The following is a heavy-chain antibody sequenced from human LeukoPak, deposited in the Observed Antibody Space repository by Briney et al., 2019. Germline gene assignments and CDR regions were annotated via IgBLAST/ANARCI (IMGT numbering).Heavy chain of an antibody. D-gene: IGHD6-19*01. Sequence: KPSETLSLTCTVSGGSINNYYWSWIRQPPGKGLEWIAYIYYTGITNYNPSLKSRVTMSVDTSKNQFSLKLSSVTAADTAVYYCARIDRAVAGTIDYWGQGTLVTVSS. V-gene: IGHV4-59*08. CDR1: GGSINNYY. CDR3: ARIDRAVAGTIDY. CDR2: IYYTGIT. J-gene: IGHJ4*02.